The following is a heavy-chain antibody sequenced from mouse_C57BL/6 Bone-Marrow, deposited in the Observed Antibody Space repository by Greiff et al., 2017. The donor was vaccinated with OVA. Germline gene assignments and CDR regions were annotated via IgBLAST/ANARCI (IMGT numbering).Heavy chain of an antibody. J-gene: IGHJ2*01. CDR3: ARSRDLTWVYFDY. D-gene: IGHD3-3*01. Sequence: QVQLQQSGAELARPGASVKLSCKASGYTFTSYGISWVKQRTGQGLEWIGEIYPRSGNTYYNEKFKGKATLTEDKSSSTAYMELRSLTSEDAAFYCCARSRDLTWVYFDYWGQGTTLTVSS. V-gene: IGHV1-81*01. CDR2: IYPRSGNT. CDR1: GYTFTSYG.